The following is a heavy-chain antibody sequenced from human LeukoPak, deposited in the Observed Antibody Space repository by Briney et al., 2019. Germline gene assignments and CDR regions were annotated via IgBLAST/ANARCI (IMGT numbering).Heavy chain of an antibody. CDR1: GGSVSSGSYY. CDR2: IYYSGST. J-gene: IGHJ6*02. CDR3: ARTPRTRIAVAGTHYYGMDA. Sequence: PSETLSLTCTVSGGSVSSGSYYWSWIRQPPGKGLEWIVYIYYSGSTNYNPSLKSRVTISVDTSKNQFSLKLSSVTAADTAVYYCARTPRTRIAVAGTHYYGMDAWGQGTTVTVSS. D-gene: IGHD6-19*01. V-gene: IGHV4-61*01.